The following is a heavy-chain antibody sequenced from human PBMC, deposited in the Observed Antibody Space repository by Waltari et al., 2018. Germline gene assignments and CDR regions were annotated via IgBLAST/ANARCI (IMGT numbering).Heavy chain of an antibody. CDR2: ISWEGSTT. V-gene: IGHV3-43D*03. CDR3: AKDSRGYSGWVDY. D-gene: IGHD6-19*01. CDR1: GFTFDDYA. Sequence: EVQLVESGGLVVQPGGSLRLSCAASGFTFDDYAMHWVRQAPGKGLEWVSLISWEGSTTSYADSVKGRFTISRDNSKNSLYLQMNSLRAEDNALYYCAKDSRGYSGWVDYWGQGTLVTVSS. J-gene: IGHJ4*02.